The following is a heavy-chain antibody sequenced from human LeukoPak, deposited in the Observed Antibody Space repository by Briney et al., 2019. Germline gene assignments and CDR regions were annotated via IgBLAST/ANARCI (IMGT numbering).Heavy chain of an antibody. CDR1: GFTFSSYA. Sequence: PGGSLRLSCAASGFTFSSYAMHWVRQAPGKGLEWVAVISYDGSNKYYADSVKGRFTISRDNSKNTLYLQMNSLRAEDTAVYYCASLYSRIAVAGTTPWGQGTLVTVSS. CDR3: ASLYSRIAVAGTTP. J-gene: IGHJ5*02. D-gene: IGHD6-19*01. CDR2: ISYDGSNK. V-gene: IGHV3-30-3*01.